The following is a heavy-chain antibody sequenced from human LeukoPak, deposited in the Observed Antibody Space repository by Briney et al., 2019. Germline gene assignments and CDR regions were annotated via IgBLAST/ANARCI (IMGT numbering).Heavy chain of an antibody. Sequence: ASVKVSCKASGYTFTDHYMHWVRQAPGQGLEWRGWINPNSDGINNYAHKFQGRVTMTRDTSISTAYMELSRLRSDDTAVYYCARVRYRLAETYIDYWGQGTLVTVSS. CDR1: GYTFTDHY. CDR3: ARVRYRLAETYIDY. D-gene: IGHD3-16*01. CDR2: INPNSDGI. V-gene: IGHV1-2*07. J-gene: IGHJ4*02.